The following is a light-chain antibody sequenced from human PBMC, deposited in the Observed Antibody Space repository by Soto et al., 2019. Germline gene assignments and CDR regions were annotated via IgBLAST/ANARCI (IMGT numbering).Light chain of an antibody. CDR2: GAS. CDR3: QQYGSSPMYT. CDR1: QSVVTN. Sequence: EIVMTQSPATLSVSPGERATLSCRASQSVVTNLAWYQQKPGQAPRLLIYGASTRATGIPARFSGSGSGTEFTLTISRLEPEDFAVYYCQQYGSSPMYTFGQGTKLEIK. V-gene: IGKV3-15*01. J-gene: IGKJ2*01.